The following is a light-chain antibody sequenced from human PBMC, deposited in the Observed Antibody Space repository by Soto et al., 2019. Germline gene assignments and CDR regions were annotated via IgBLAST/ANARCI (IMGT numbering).Light chain of an antibody. CDR1: SSDIGSYNR. CDR2: EVS. Sequence: QSALTQHASVSGSPGQSITISCTGTSSDIGSYNRVSWYQQPPGTAPKLMIYEVSNRPSGVSNRFSGSKSGNTASLTISGLQAEDEADYFCNSYTTSSTYVFGTGTKVTVL. V-gene: IGLV2-14*01. J-gene: IGLJ1*01. CDR3: NSYTTSSTYV.